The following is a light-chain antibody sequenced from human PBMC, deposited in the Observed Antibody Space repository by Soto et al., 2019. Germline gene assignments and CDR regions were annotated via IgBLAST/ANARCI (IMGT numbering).Light chain of an antibody. Sequence: EIVMTQSPGTLSLSPGERATLSCRASQRVSRSYLAWYQQKPGQAPRLLIYGASSRATGIPDRFSGSGSVTDFTLTISRLEPEDFAVYFCQQYGSSPRLTFGGGPKVEIK. CDR2: GAS. J-gene: IGKJ4*01. CDR1: QRVSRSY. V-gene: IGKV3-20*01. CDR3: QQYGSSPRLT.